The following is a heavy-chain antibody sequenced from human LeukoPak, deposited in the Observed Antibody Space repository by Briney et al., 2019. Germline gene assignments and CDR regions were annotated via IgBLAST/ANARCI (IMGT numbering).Heavy chain of an antibody. D-gene: IGHD3-16*02. CDR3: ARLRIGYYYYYMDV. CDR1: GGSFSGYH. CDR2: INHSGST. Sequence: SETLSLTCAVYGGSFSGYHWSWIRQPPGKGQEWIAEINHSGSTNYNPSLKSRVTISVDTSKNQFSLKLSSVTAADTAVYYCARLRIGYYYYYMDVRGKGTTVTVSS. J-gene: IGHJ6*03. V-gene: IGHV4-34*01.